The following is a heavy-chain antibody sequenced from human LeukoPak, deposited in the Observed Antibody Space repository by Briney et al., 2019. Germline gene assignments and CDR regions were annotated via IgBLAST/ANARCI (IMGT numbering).Heavy chain of an antibody. Sequence: EGSLRLSCAASGFTFSSHEMNWLRQAPGKGLEWVSHISSGGNVEYYLDSVRGRFTMSRDNARSLLFLQMNSLRAEDTAVYYCARDTVNGPFVISLDYWGQGALVTVSS. J-gene: IGHJ4*02. D-gene: IGHD2-8*01. CDR3: ARDTVNGPFVISLDY. V-gene: IGHV3-48*03. CDR2: ISSGGNVE. CDR1: GFTFSSHE.